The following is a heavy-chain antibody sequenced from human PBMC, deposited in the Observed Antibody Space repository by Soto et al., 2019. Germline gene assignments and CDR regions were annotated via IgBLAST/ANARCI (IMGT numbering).Heavy chain of an antibody. J-gene: IGHJ4*02. D-gene: IGHD6-19*01. V-gene: IGHV1-2*07. CDR1: GYTFIGYY. CDR3: GRGVGVAAASNLYYFNY. CDR2: INPNSGGT. Sequence: ASVKVSCKASGYTFIGYYIHWVRQVPGQGLEWMGFINPNSGGTNYAHKFQGRVTMTRDMSVSAAHMELHSLRSDDTAIYFCGRGVGVAAASNLYYFNYWGQGTLVTVSS.